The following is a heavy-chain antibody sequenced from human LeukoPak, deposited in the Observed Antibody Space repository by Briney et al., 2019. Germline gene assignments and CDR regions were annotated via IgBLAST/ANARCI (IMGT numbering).Heavy chain of an antibody. D-gene: IGHD5-18*01. J-gene: IGHJ4*02. V-gene: IGHV3-30*18. CDR3: AKDQSIRIQLWTYYLDY. Sequence: GGSLRLSCAASGFTFSSYGMHWVRQAPGKGLEWVAVISYDGSNKYYADSVKGRVTISRDNAKNTLYLQMGSLRAEDTAGYYCAKDQSIRIQLWTYYLDYWGQGTLVTVSS. CDR1: GFTFSSYG. CDR2: ISYDGSNK.